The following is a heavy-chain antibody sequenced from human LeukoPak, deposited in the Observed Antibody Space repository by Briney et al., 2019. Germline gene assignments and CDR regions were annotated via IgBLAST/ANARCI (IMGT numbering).Heavy chain of an antibody. D-gene: IGHD6-19*01. J-gene: IGHJ6*02. CDR3: AKDSHSSGWYRRAYYGMDV. Sequence: AGGSLRLSCAASGFTFSSYAMSWVRQAPGKGLEWVSAISGSGGSTYYADSVKGRFTISRDNSKNTLYLQMNSLRAEDTAVYYCAKDSHSSGWYRRAYYGMDVWGQGTTVTVSS. V-gene: IGHV3-23*01. CDR1: GFTFSSYA. CDR2: ISGSGGST.